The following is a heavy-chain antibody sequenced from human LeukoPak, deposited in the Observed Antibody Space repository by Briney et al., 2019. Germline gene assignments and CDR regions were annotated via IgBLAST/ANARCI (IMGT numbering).Heavy chain of an antibody. J-gene: IGHJ4*02. CDR3: ARPRGCGSARCNNFDY. Sequence: SGGSLRLSCTVSGFIFSDFSMSWVRQAPGKGLEWVAKMSEDGNEIFYVDSVEGRFTISRDNTKKSLYLQLNSLRPEDSAVYYCARPRGCGSARCNNFDYWGQGTLVTVSS. CDR2: MSEDGNEI. CDR1: GFIFSDFS. V-gene: IGHV3-7*01. D-gene: IGHD2-2*01.